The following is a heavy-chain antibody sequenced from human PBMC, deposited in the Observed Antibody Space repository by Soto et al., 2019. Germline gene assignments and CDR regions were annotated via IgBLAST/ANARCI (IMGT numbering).Heavy chain of an antibody. CDR3: ARSLSGWGTQYFDL. CDR1: GFSFSNDG. Sequence: QVQLVESGGGVVQPGRSLRLSCAASGFSFSNDGMHWVRQAPGKGLEWVAVIWYYGTNKYYTESVKGRFTISRDNSKNTLYLQMNSPQAEDTAVYYCARSLSGWGTQYFDLWGRGTLVTVSS. V-gene: IGHV3-33*01. J-gene: IGHJ2*01. CDR2: IWYYGTNK. D-gene: IGHD6-19*01.